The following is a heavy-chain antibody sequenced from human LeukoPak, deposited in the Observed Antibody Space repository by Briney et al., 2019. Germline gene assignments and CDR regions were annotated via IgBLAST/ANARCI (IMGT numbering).Heavy chain of an antibody. V-gene: IGHV3-66*01. J-gene: IGHJ4*02. Sequence: GGSLRLSCAASGFTVSSNYMSWVRQAPGKGLEWVSVIYSGGSTYYADSVKGRFTISRDNSKNTLYLQMNSLRAEDTAVYYCAKDLVSYDSSGYNYYWGQGTLVTVSS. CDR1: GFTVSSNY. D-gene: IGHD3-22*01. CDR3: AKDLVSYDSSGYNYY. CDR2: IYSGGST.